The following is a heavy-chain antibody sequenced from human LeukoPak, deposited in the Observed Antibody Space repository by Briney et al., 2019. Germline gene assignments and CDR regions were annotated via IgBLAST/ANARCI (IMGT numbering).Heavy chain of an antibody. D-gene: IGHD5-12*01. Sequence: PSETLSLTCTVSGGSISSYYWSWIRQPPGKGLEWIGYIHYSGSTHYNPSLKSRVTISVDTSKNQVSLKLRSVTAADTAVYYCARTTEGYAGGPGYSYYYYMDVWGKGTTVTVSS. CDR1: GGSISSYY. V-gene: IGHV4-59*01. CDR2: IHYSGST. CDR3: ARTTEGYAGGPGYSYYYYMDV. J-gene: IGHJ6*03.